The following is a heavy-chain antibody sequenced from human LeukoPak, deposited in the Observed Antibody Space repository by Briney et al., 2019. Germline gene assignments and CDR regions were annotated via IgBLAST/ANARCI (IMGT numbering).Heavy chain of an antibody. CDR2: ISSSGSTI. CDR3: ARDRIMVVGPYNWFDP. V-gene: IGHV3-48*03. J-gene: IGHJ5*02. D-gene: IGHD2-15*01. Sequence: GGSLRLSCAGSVYTFSNYEMDWLRQAPGKGLEWISYISSSGSTIYYADSVKGRFTVSRDDAENSLYLHMSSLRAEDTAVYYCARDRIMVVGPYNWFDPWGQGTLVTVSS. CDR1: VYTFSNYE.